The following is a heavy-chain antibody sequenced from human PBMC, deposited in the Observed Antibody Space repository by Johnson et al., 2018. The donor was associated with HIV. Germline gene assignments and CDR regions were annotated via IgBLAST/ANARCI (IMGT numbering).Heavy chain of an antibody. CDR3: AGGVVGGLSNALDV. Sequence: QVQLVESGGGLVKPGGSLRLSRAACGFTFSDYYMSWIRQAPGKGLEWVSYISSSGSTIYYADSVKGRFTISRDNAKNSLSRQMNSLRPEDTAVYYCAGGVVGGLSNALDVWGQGTMVSVSS. D-gene: IGHD1-26*01. CDR2: ISSSGSTI. CDR1: GFTFSDYY. V-gene: IGHV3-11*04. J-gene: IGHJ3*01.